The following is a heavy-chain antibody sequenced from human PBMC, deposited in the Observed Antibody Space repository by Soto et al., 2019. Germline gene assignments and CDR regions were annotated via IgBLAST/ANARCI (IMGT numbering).Heavy chain of an antibody. V-gene: IGHV4-39*02. CDR2: IFYSGGT. CDR1: GGSILDSTYY. J-gene: IGHJ4*02. Sequence: PSETLSLTCTVSGGSILDSTYYWAWIRQSPGKGLEWIGTIFYSGGTFYTPSLKSRVTMSVDTSNNQFSLKLSSVTAADTAVYYCARDWSLDYWGQGTLVTVSS. CDR3: ARDWSLDY.